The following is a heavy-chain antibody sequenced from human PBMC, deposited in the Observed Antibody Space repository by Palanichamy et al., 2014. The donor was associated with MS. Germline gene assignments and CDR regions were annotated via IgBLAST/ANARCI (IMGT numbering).Heavy chain of an antibody. Sequence: VQLVESGGGVVQPGRSLRLSCAASGFTFSSYGMHWVRQAPGKGLEWVTVIWYDGSNKYYADSVTGRFSIPRDNSKNTMNLQMNSLRAEDTAVYYCARGAGSTMVQGIIHYHYYMDVWGKGTTVTVSS. CDR2: IWYDGSNK. D-gene: IGHD3-10*01. CDR1: GFTFSSYG. V-gene: IGHV3-33*01. CDR3: ARGAGSTMVQGIIHYHYYMDV. J-gene: IGHJ6*03.